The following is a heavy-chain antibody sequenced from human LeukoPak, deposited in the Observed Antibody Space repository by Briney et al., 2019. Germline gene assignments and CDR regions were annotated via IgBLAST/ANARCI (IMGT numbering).Heavy chain of an antibody. CDR3: ARDLNWETY. J-gene: IGHJ4*02. CDR1: GFTFDDYA. D-gene: IGHD7-27*01. CDR2: INWNGGSA. V-gene: IGHV3-20*04. Sequence: GGSLRLSCAASGFTFDDYAMTWVRQAPGKGLEWVSGINWNGGSAGYADSVKGRFTISRDNAKNSLFLQMNSLRVEDTAVYYCARDLNWETYWGQGTLVSVSS.